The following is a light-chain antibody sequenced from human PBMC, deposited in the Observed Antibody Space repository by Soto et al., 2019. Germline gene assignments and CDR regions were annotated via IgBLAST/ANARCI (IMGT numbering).Light chain of an antibody. CDR1: QFIKTY. CDR2: DAS. CDR3: QQCYTTPRT. V-gene: IGKV1-39*01. J-gene: IGKJ5*01. Sequence: EIQMTQSPSSLSASVGARVTITCRASQFIKTYLNWYQQKPGNAPRLLIYDASSLQSGVPSTFSGSGSGTDFTLTISSLQPEDFATYYCQQCYTTPRTFGQGTRLEI.